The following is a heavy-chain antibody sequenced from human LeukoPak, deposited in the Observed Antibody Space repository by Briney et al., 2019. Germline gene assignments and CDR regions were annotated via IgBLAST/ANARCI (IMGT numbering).Heavy chain of an antibody. CDR3: ARAPWTTYYYAMDV. Sequence: GGSLRLSCGASGFTFSSYLMTWVRQAPGKGLEWVANIKQDGSEKYYVDSVKGRFTISRDNAKNSLYLQMNSLRAEDTAVYYCARAPWTTYYYAMDVWGQGTTVTVSS. J-gene: IGHJ6*02. CDR1: GFTFSSYL. CDR2: IKQDGSEK. V-gene: IGHV3-7*04. D-gene: IGHD1-14*01.